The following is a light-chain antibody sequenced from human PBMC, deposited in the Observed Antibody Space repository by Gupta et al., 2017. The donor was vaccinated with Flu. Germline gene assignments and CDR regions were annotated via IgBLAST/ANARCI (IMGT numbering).Light chain of an antibody. J-gene: IGLJ2*01. Sequence: QPVVLWEPSLTLSPGGPVAVTRAPSTGAVTSGYFPHWFQQKPGQAPRALIYRTNNKHSWTPARFSGSLLGGKAALTRSGVQPEDEAEYFCLLFYGGVHVFGGGTKLTVL. CDR1: TGAVTSGYF. CDR3: LLFYGGVHV. V-gene: IGLV7-43*01. CDR2: RTN.